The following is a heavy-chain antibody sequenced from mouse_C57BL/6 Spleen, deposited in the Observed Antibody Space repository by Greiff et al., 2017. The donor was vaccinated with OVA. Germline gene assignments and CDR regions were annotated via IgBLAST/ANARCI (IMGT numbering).Heavy chain of an antibody. V-gene: IGHV5-4*01. CDR2: ISDGGSYT. D-gene: IGHD2-3*01. Sequence: EVKVVESGGGLVKPGGSLKLSCAASGFTFSSYAMSWVRQTPEKRLEWVATISDGGSYTYYPDNVKGRFTISRDNAKNNLYLQMSHLKSEDTAMYYCARDPYDGYYRFAYWGQGTLVTVSA. CDR3: ARDPYDGYYRFAY. CDR1: GFTFSSYA. J-gene: IGHJ3*01.